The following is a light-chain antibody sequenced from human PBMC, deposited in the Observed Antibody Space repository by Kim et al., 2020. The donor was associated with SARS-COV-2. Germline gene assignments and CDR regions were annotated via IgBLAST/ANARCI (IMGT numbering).Light chain of an antibody. CDR3: QQYHSWPPMYS. Sequence: PGESAPLSGRASQSVTTNFVWYQPNPGQAPRLLIYDASTRATGVPARFSGSGSGTDFTLSINGLQSEDFAVYYCQQYHSWPPMYSFGQGTKVDIK. V-gene: IGKV3-15*01. CDR2: DAS. J-gene: IGKJ2*01. CDR1: QSVTTN.